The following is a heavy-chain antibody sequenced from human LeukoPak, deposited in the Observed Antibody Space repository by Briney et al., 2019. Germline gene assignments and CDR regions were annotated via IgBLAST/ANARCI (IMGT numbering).Heavy chain of an antibody. J-gene: IGHJ4*02. CDR2: ISSSGSTM. CDR1: GFTFSDYC. Sequence: PGGSLRLSCAASGFTFSDYCMSWIRQAPGKGLEWVSFISSSGSTMYYADSVKGRFTISRDNAKNSLYLQMNSQRAEDTAVYYCATRGPDSSGFYRFDYWGQGTLVTVSS. D-gene: IGHD3-22*01. V-gene: IGHV3-11*01. CDR3: ATRGPDSSGFYRFDY.